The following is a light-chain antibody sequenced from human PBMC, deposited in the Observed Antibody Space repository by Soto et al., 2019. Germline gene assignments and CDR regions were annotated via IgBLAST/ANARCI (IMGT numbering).Light chain of an antibody. CDR3: QPYTSSPFT. CDR1: QSVSHW. J-gene: IGKJ2*01. CDR2: KAS. V-gene: IGKV1-5*03. Sequence: DILMTQSPSTLSASVGDRAIITCRASQSVSHWLAWYQQKPGKAPNLLIYKASSLESGVPSRFSGSGSGTEFNLTNSSLQPDDFATYYCQPYTSSPFTFGEGTKLEIK.